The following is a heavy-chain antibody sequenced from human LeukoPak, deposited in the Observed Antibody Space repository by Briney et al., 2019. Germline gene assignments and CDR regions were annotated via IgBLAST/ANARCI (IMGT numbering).Heavy chain of an antibody. CDR1: GFTFSSYA. CDR3: ARSGGLTTVTISNPMDV. Sequence: GGSLRLSCAASGFTFSSYAMHWVRQAPGKGLEWVAVISYDGSNKYYADSVKGRFTISRDNSKNTLYLQMNSLRAEDTAVYYCARSGGLTTVTISNPMDVWGQGTTVTVSS. CDR2: ISYDGSNK. D-gene: IGHD4-17*01. J-gene: IGHJ6*02. V-gene: IGHV3-30-3*01.